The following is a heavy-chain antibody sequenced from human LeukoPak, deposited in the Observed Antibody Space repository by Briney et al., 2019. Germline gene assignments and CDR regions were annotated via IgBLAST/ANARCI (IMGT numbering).Heavy chain of an antibody. D-gene: IGHD1-26*01. J-gene: IGHJ4*02. Sequence: ASVKVSCKASGYTFVGYYLHWVRQAPGQGLEWMAWIDPYTGNTHYAQKFQGRITVTRDTSVSTTYMELSWLTSDDTARYYCASENSASEHWGQGTLVTVSS. CDR1: GYTFVGYY. CDR3: ASENSASEH. CDR2: IDPYTGNT. V-gene: IGHV1-2*02.